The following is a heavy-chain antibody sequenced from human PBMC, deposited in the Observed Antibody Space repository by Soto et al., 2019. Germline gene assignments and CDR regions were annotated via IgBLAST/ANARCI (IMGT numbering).Heavy chain of an antibody. CDR1: GFTFSSYG. V-gene: IGHV3-33*01. Sequence: PGGSLRLSCAASGFTFSSYGMHWVRQAPGKGLEWVAVIWYDGSKKYYADSVKGRFTISRDNSKNTLYLQMNSLRAEDTAVYYCGRDRTSSYYDSRGYRPSPFNYWGKGTRVTSPQ. CDR3: GRDRTSSYYDSRGYRPSPFNY. CDR2: IWYDGSKK. D-gene: IGHD3-22*01. J-gene: IGHJ4*02.